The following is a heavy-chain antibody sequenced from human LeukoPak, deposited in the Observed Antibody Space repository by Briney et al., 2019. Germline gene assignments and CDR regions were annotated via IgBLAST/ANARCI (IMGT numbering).Heavy chain of an antibody. CDR3: ARHAAGIGSSGWYGPFDY. J-gene: IGHJ4*02. CDR1: GGSISSYY. Sequence: ASETLSLTCIVSGGSISSYYWSWIRQPPGKGLEWIGYIYYSGSTNYNPSLKSRVTISVDTSKNQFSLKLSSVTAADTAVYYCARHAAGIGSSGWYGPFDYWGQGTLVTVSS. V-gene: IGHV4-59*08. CDR2: IYYSGST. D-gene: IGHD6-19*01.